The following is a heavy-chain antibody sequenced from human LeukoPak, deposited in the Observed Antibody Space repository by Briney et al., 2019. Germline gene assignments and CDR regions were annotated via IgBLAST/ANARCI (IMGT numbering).Heavy chain of an antibody. D-gene: IGHD1-26*01. J-gene: IGHJ4*02. CDR3: AKDGGSYFSVYFDY. V-gene: IGHV3-9*01. CDR2: ISWNSGSI. Sequence: GGSLRLSCAASGFTFDDYAMHWVWQAPGKGLEWVSGISWNSGSIGYADSVKGRFTISRDNAKNSLYLQKNSLRAEDTALYYCAKDGGSYFSVYFDYWGQGTLVTVSS. CDR1: GFTFDDYA.